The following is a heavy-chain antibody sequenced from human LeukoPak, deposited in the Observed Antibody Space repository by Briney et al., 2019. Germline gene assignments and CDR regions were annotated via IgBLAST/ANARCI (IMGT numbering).Heavy chain of an antibody. CDR3: ARTRYYSSPARWFDP. J-gene: IGHJ5*02. CDR2: IDWDDHK. CDR1: GFSLSTSGMC. Sequence: SGPTLVNPRQPLRLTCTFSGFSLSTSGMCVGWIRQPPVKALEWLARIDWDDHKYYSTSLKTRPTISNDTSKNQVVLTMTNMDPVDTATYYCARTRYYSSPARWFDPGGQETLVTVSS. V-gene: IGHV2-70*11. D-gene: IGHD2-2*01.